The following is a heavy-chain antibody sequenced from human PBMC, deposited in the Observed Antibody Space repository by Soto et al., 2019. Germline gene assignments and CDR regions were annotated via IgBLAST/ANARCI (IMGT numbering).Heavy chain of an antibody. V-gene: IGHV1-18*01. CDR1: GYTFTNYV. D-gene: IGHD4-17*01. Sequence: SLKVSCKSSGYTFTNYVFTWVRQAPGQGLEWLGWISTYNGNTKYAQKVQGRLTMTTDTSTSTANMELTSLRSDDTALYYCARTTVTASYYYMDVWGKGSTVTVSS. J-gene: IGHJ6*03. CDR3: ARTTVTASYYYMDV. CDR2: ISTYNGNT.